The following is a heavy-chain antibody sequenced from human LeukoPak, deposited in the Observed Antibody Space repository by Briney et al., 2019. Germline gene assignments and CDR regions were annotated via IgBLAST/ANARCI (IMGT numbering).Heavy chain of an antibody. CDR3: AKDTAISGSHRTFGFDY. D-gene: IGHD2-21*02. CDR2: ISIDGSNK. V-gene: IGHV3-30*18. J-gene: IGHJ4*02. Sequence: GGSLRLSCAVSGFTFSSYAVHWVRQAPGKGLEWVAVISIDGSNKYYADSVKGRFTISRDNSKNTLYLQMNSLRADDTAVYYCAKDTAISGSHRTFGFDYWGQGTLVIVSS. CDR1: GFTFSSYA.